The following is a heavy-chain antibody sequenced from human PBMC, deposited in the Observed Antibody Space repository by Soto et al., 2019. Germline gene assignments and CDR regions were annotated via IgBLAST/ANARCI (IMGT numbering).Heavy chain of an antibody. Sequence: EVQLVQSGAEVKKPGESLKISCRGSEYSFANQWIGWVRQMPGKGLEWVGIISPDTSRTLYSPSLQGQVTISVDKSISTVYLQWNNLKASDPAMYYCTKRLHYVSKPRPLLDHWGQGTLVTLSS. D-gene: IGHD3-10*02. CDR2: ISPDTSRT. CDR3: TKRLHYVSKPRPLLDH. CDR1: EYSFANQW. J-gene: IGHJ5*02. V-gene: IGHV5-51*01.